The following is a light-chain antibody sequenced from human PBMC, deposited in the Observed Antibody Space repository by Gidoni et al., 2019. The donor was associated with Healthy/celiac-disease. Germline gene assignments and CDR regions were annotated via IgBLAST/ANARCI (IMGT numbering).Light chain of an antibody. Sequence: DIQMTQSPSSLSASVGDRVTITCRASQSISSYLNWYQQKPGKAPKLLIYAASSLQSGVPSRFSGSGSGTDFTLTISSLQPEDFATYYCKKSESTPSFTFGPGTKVDIK. CDR3: KKSESTPSFT. J-gene: IGKJ3*01. V-gene: IGKV1-39*01. CDR2: AAS. CDR1: QSISSY.